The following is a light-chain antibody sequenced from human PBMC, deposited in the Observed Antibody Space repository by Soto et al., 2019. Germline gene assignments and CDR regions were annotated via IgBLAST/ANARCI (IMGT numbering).Light chain of an antibody. CDR3: QQYGSSLIT. V-gene: IGKV3-20*01. CDR2: GAF. Sequence: EIVLTQSPGTLSLSPGERATLSCRASQSVSNNYLAWYQQKPGQAPRLLIYGAFNRATGIPARFSGSGSGTDFTLTISSLEPEDFAVYYCQQYGSSLITFGQGTRLEIK. CDR1: QSVSNNY. J-gene: IGKJ5*01.